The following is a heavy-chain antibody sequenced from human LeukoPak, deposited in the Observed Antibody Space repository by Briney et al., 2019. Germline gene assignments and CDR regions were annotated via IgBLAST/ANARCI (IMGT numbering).Heavy chain of an antibody. CDR3: TTPGGLIVATTPFDY. V-gene: IGHV3-15*01. D-gene: IGHD5-12*01. CDR1: GFTFNNAW. Sequence: GGSLRLSCAASGFTFNNAWMSWVRQAPGKGLEWVGRITSKTDGGTTDYAAPVKGRFTISRDDSQNTLYLQMNSLEIEDTAVYYCTTPGGLIVATTPFDYWGQGTLVTVPS. J-gene: IGHJ4*02. CDR2: ITSKTDGGTT.